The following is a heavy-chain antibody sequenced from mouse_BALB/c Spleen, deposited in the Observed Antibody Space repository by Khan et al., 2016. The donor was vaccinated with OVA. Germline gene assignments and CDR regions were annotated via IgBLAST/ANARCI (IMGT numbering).Heavy chain of an antibody. CDR2: IDPFNGGN. V-gene: IGHV1-34*01. CDR3: ARGTFDY. Sequence: EVQLQESGPELMKPGASVKISCKASGYSFTTYYMHWVKQSHGKSLEWIGYIDPFNGGNDYNQKFKGKATLTVDKSSSTAYMHLSSLTSEDSAVDYCARGTFDYWGQGTLVTVSA. D-gene: IGHD3-3*01. CDR1: GYSFTTYY. J-gene: IGHJ3*01.